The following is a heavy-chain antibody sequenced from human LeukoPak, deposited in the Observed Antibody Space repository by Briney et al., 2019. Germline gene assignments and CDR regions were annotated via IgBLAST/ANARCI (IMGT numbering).Heavy chain of an antibody. D-gene: IGHD2-8*01. V-gene: IGHV1-3*01. CDR2: INAANGNT. CDR3: ARDPVYGSLMDV. CDR1: GYTFTSYA. J-gene: IGHJ6*02. Sequence: GASVKVSCKASGYTFTSYAIHWVRQAPGQRLEWMGLINAANGNTRYSQTFQDRVTITRDTSASTAYMELSSLRSEDTAVYYCARDPVYGSLMDVWGQGTTVTVSS.